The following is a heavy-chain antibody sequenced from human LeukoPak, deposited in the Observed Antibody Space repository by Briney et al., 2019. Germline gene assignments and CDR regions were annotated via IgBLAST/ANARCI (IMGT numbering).Heavy chain of an antibody. CDR3: AREESVVVLAAYHDYYYYYMDV. CDR1: GGSISSGSYY. Sequence: PSETLSLTCTVSGGSISSGSYYWSWIRQPAGKGLEWIGRIYTSGSTNYNPSLKSRVTISVDTSKNQFSLKLSSVTAADTAVYYCAREESVVVLAAYHDYYYYYMDVWGKGTTVTISS. CDR2: IYTSGST. D-gene: IGHD2-2*01. J-gene: IGHJ6*03. V-gene: IGHV4-61*02.